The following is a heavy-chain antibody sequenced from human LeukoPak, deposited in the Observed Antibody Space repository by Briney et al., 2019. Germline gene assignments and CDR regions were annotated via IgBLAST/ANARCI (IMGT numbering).Heavy chain of an antibody. Sequence: SETLSLTCTVSGGSISSYYWSWIRQPPGKGLEWIGYIYYSGSTNYNPSLKSRVTIPVDTSKNQFSLKLSSVTAADTAVYYCARANDSSGYYYLYYFDYWGQGTLVTVSS. CDR1: GGSISSYY. J-gene: IGHJ4*02. CDR2: IYYSGST. D-gene: IGHD3-22*01. CDR3: ARANDSSGYYYLYYFDY. V-gene: IGHV4-59*01.